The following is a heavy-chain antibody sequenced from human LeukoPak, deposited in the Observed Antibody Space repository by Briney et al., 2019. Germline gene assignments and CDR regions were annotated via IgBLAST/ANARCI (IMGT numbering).Heavy chain of an antibody. V-gene: IGHV3-7*01. CDR3: ARDIGLRKAAPPGWFDP. CDR2: IKQDGSEK. Sequence: GGSLRLSCAASGFTFSSYWMSWVRQAPGKGLEWVASIKQDGSEKYCADSVKGRFTISRDNANNSLYLQMNSLRADDTAVYYCARDIGLRKAAPPGWFDPWGQGALVTVSS. D-gene: IGHD6-6*01. J-gene: IGHJ5*02. CDR1: GFTFSSYW.